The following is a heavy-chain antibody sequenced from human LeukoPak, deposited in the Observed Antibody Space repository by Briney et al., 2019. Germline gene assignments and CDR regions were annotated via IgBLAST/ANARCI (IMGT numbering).Heavy chain of an antibody. CDR2: IYSDDST. CDR1: GFTFSSYA. Sequence: GGSLRLSCAASGFTFSSYAMSWVRQAPGKGLEWVSVIYSDDSTYYADSVKGRFTISRHNSKNTLYLQMNSLRAEDTAVYYCARGGYSGYDRDAFDIWGQGTMVTVSS. V-gene: IGHV3-53*04. CDR3: ARGGYSGYDRDAFDI. D-gene: IGHD5-12*01. J-gene: IGHJ3*02.